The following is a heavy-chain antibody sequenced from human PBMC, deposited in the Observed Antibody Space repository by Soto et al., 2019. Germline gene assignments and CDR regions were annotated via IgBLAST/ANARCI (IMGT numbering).Heavy chain of an antibody. J-gene: IGHJ4*02. V-gene: IGHV3-30-3*01. CDR3: ARSEVPGRYYFDY. Sequence: GGSLRLSCAASGFTFSPYTMHWVRQAPGKGLEWVAVVSYDGSNKYYADSVKGRFTISRDNSKNTLYLQMNSLRADDTAVFYCARSEVPGRYYFDYWGQGTLVTVSS. CDR1: GFTFSPYT. CDR2: VSYDGSNK.